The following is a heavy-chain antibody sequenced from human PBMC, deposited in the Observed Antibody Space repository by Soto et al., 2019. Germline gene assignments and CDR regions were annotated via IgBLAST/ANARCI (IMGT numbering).Heavy chain of an antibody. CDR3: AKDDSSGYSSLIDY. D-gene: IGHD3-22*01. CDR2: VYYTGST. CDR1: VSSMSIAYDD. Sequence: LCRTXTFSVSSMSIAYDDWICVCQAPGKGLEWIGYVYYTGSTYYNPSLMSRLTISVDTSKNQFSLKLTSVTAAETAVYYCAKDDSSGYSSLIDYWGQGTLVTVSS. V-gene: IGHV4-30-4*02. J-gene: IGHJ4*02.